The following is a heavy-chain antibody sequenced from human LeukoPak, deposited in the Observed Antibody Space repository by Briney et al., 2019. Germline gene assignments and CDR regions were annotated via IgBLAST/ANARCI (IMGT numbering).Heavy chain of an antibody. Sequence: GRSLRLSCAASGFTFSSYAMHWVRQAPGKGLEWVAVISYDGSNKYYADSVKGRFTISRDNSKNTLYLQMNSLRAEDTAVYYCARDGSQYYYDSSGPGLWGQGTLVTVSS. CDR2: ISYDGSNK. CDR1: GFTFSSYA. V-gene: IGHV3-30-3*01. J-gene: IGHJ4*02. D-gene: IGHD3-22*01. CDR3: ARDGSQYYYDSSGPGL.